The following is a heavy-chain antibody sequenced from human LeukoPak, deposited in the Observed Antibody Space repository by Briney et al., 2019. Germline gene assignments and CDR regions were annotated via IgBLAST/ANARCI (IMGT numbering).Heavy chain of an antibody. CDR3: ARGLTRSSGPSDSNSYDY. CDR1: GYTFTSYD. D-gene: IGHD6-19*01. J-gene: IGHJ4*02. V-gene: IGHV1-8*03. CDR2: MNPNSGNT. Sequence: ASVKVSCKASGYTFTSYDINWVRQATGQGLEWMGWMNPNSGNTGYAQKFQGRVTITRNTSISTAYMELSSLRSEDTAVYYCARGLTRSSGPSDSNSYDYWGQGTLVTVSS.